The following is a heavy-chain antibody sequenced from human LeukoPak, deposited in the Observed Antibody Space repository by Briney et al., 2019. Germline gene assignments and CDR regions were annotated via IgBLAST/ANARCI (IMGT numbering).Heavy chain of an antibody. CDR2: IWYDGSNE. J-gene: IGHJ4*02. Sequence: GGSLRLSCAASGFTFSSYGMHWVRQAPGKGLEWVAVIWYDGSNEYYADSVKGRFTISRDNSKNTLYLQMNSLRAEDTAVYYCAGVAGGLHYYFDYWGQGTLVTVSS. D-gene: IGHD3-16*01. CDR1: GFTFSSYG. V-gene: IGHV3-33*01. CDR3: AGVAGGLHYYFDY.